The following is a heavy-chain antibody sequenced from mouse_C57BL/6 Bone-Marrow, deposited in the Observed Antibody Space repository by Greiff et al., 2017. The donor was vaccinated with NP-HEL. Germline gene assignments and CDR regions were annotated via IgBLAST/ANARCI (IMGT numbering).Heavy chain of an antibody. V-gene: IGHV1-47*01. J-gene: IGHJ1*03. CDR1: GYTFTTYP. Sequence: VQLQQSGAELVKPGASVKMSCKASGYTFTTYPIEWMKQNHGKSLEWIGNFHPYNDDTKYNEKFKGKATLTVEKSSSTVYLELSRLTSDDSAVYYCARGALYYGSSSYWYFDVWGTGTTVTVSS. CDR2: FHPYNDDT. D-gene: IGHD1-1*01. CDR3: ARGALYYGSSSYWYFDV.